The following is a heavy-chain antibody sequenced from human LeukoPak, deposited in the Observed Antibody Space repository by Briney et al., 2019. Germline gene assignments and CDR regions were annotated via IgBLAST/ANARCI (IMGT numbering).Heavy chain of an antibody. J-gene: IGHJ4*01. Sequence: ASVKVSCKTSGYTFTDYDMNWVRQATGQGLEWMGWMNANSGNTGYAQKFQGRVTMTRNTSITTAYMELSNLRSEDTAVYYCTKGIAIPHWGQEPWSPSPQ. CDR2: MNANSGNT. CDR3: TKGIAIPH. V-gene: IGHV1-8*01. D-gene: IGHD2-21*01. CDR1: GYTFTDYD.